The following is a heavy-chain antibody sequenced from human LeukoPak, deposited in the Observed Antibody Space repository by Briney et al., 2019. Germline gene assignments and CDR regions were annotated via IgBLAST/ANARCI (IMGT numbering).Heavy chain of an antibody. V-gene: IGHV4-59*11. D-gene: IGHD6-13*01. J-gene: IGHJ3*02. CDR2: IYYSGST. Sequence: SETLSLTCTVSGGSISSHYWSWIRQPPGKGLEWIGCIYYSGSTNYNPSLKSRVTISVDTSKNQFSLKLSSVTAADTAVYYCARYSSSWIDAFDIWGQGTMVTVSS. CDR1: GGSISSHY. CDR3: ARYSSSWIDAFDI.